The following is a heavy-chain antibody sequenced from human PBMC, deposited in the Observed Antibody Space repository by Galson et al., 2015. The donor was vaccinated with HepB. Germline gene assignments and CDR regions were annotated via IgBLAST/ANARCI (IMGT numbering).Heavy chain of an antibody. CDR3: ARVACSTNNCFPVDH. D-gene: IGHD2-2*01. CDR2: ISGSAQST. CDR1: GFTYNTYA. V-gene: IGHV3-23*01. Sequence: SLRLSCAASGFTYNTYAMAWVRQSPGKGLEWVSSISGSAQSTDYADSVKGRFIISRDNSKNTVYLQINSLRVEDTAVYYCARVACSTNNCFPVDHWGQGNLVPISS. J-gene: IGHJ4*02.